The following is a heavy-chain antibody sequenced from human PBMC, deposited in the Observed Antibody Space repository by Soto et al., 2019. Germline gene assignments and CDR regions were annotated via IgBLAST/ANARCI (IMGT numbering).Heavy chain of an antibody. CDR1: GFTFSSYA. V-gene: IGHV3-30-3*01. CDR3: ARSRGGYGYYGMDV. J-gene: IGHJ6*02. D-gene: IGHD5-12*01. CDR2: ISYDGNYK. Sequence: GGSLRLSCAASGFTFSSYAMHWVRQAPGKGLEWVAVISYDGNYKHDADFVKGRFTISRDNSKNTLSLQMNSLRGEDTAVYYCARSRGGYGYYGMDVWGQGTTVTVSS.